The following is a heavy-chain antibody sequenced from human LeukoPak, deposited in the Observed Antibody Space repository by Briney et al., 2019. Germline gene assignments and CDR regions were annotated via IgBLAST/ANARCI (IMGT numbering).Heavy chain of an antibody. Sequence: PGGSLRVSCAASGFTFSSYWMSWVCQAPGKGLEWVANIKQDGKGKYYLDSVKGRFTISRDNAKKSLYLQMNSLRAEDTAVYYCARDFSGVTGYTYGRGIDSWGQGTLVTVSS. D-gene: IGHD5-18*01. V-gene: IGHV3-7*01. J-gene: IGHJ4*02. CDR1: GFTFSSYW. CDR3: ARDFSGVTGYTYGRGIDS. CDR2: IKQDGKGK.